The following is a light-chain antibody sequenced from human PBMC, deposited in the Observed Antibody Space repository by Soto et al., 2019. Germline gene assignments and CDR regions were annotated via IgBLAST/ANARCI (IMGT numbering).Light chain of an antibody. CDR2: AAS. CDR1: QGISXY. Sequence: DIQLTQSPSFLSASVGXRXTITXXASQGISXYLAWYQQKPGKAPKLLIYAASTLQSGVPSRFSGSGSGTEFTLTISSLQPEDFATYYCQQLNSYPRTFGGGTKVEIK. V-gene: IGKV1-9*01. J-gene: IGKJ4*01. CDR3: QQLNSYPRT.